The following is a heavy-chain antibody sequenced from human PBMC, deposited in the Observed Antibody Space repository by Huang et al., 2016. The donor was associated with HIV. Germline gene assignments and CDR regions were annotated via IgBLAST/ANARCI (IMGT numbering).Heavy chain of an antibody. D-gene: IGHD3-3*01. V-gene: IGHV4-34*02. CDR1: GGSFTGNY. CDR2: VNDSGVT. J-gene: IGHJ6*02. CDR3: ARQWIFLEWLLGLDV. Sequence: QMQLQQRGAGLLKPSETLSLTCGVSGGSFTGNYLTWIRQAPGKGLEWIGEVNDSGVTNYTPSLNGRVTISLDKSNRELSLNLGSVTAADTAVYYCARQWIFLEWLLGLDVWGQGTTVIVSS.